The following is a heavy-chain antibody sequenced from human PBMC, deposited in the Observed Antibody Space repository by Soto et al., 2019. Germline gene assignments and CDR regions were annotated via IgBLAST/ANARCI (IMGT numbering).Heavy chain of an antibody. D-gene: IGHD4-4*01. CDR2: IGTAGDT. J-gene: IGHJ6*02. CDR1: GFTFSSYY. Sequence: PGGSLRLSCAASGFTFSSYYMHLVRQATGKGLEWVSAIGTAGDTYYPGSEKGRCNISRENAKNSLYLQMNSLRAEDTAVYYCARERFQLTTVVYGMGVWGQGTTVTVS. CDR3: ARERFQLTTVVYGMGV. V-gene: IGHV3-13*01.